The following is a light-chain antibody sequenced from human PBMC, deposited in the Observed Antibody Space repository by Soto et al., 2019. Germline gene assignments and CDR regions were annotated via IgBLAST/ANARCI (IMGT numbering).Light chain of an antibody. CDR3: QQYGSSPIT. CDR1: QSVSSSY. CDR2: GAS. J-gene: IGKJ5*01. V-gene: IGKV3-20*01. Sequence: EIVLPQSPGTLSLSPGERATLSCRASQSVSSSYLAWYQQKPGQAPRLPIYGASSRATGIPDRFSGSGSGTDFTLTISRLEPEEFAVYYCQQYGSSPITVGKGTRLEIK.